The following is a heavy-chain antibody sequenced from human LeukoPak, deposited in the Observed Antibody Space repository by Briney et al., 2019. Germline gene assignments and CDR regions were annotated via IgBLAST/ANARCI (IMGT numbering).Heavy chain of an antibody. Sequence: ASVTVTCKASGYTFTACYIHWVRQAPGQGLEWMGWIYPNSGGTIYAQKFQDRVTMTRDTSISTAYMELSRLRSDDTAVYYCARDPSSSYYLDYWGQGTLVTVTS. J-gene: IGHJ4*02. CDR2: IYPNSGGT. D-gene: IGHD6-6*01. CDR3: ARDPSSSYYLDY. CDR1: GYTFTACY. V-gene: IGHV1-2*02.